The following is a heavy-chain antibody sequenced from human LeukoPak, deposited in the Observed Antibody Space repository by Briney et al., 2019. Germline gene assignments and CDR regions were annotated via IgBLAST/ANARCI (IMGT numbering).Heavy chain of an antibody. V-gene: IGHV4-34*01. J-gene: IGHJ4*02. Sequence: GSLRLSCAASGFTFSDYYMSWIRQPPGKGLEWIGEINHSGSTNYNPSLKSRVTISVDTSKNQFSLKLSSVTAADTAVYYCARDDYGGNKPPDYWGQGTLVTVSS. D-gene: IGHD4-23*01. CDR3: ARDDYGGNKPPDY. CDR1: GFTFSDYY. CDR2: INHSGST.